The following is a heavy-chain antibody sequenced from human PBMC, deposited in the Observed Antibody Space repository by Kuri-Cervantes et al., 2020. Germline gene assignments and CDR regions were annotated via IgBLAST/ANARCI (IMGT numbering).Heavy chain of an antibody. CDR2: ISSSSSTI. D-gene: IGHD2-15*01. CDR1: GFTFSSYS. Sequence: GGSLRLSCAASGFTFSSYSMNWVRQAPGKGLEWVSYISSSSSTIYYADSVKGRFTISRDNSKNTPYLQMNSQRAEDTAVYYCAREGADIVVVVAATSNWFDPWGQGTLVTVSS. J-gene: IGHJ5*02. CDR3: AREGADIVVVVAATSNWFDP. V-gene: IGHV3-48*01.